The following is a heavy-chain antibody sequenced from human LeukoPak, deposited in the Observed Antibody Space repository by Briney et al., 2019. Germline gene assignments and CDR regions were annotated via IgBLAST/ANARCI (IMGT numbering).Heavy chain of an antibody. V-gene: IGHV3-23*01. CDR1: GFTFSNYG. Sequence: GGSLRLSCAASGFTFSNYGMSWVRQAPGKGLEWVSSISGSGDSTYYADSVKGRFTISRDNSKNTLYLQMNSLRAEDTAVYYCARLDSSGYRSFDYWGQGTLVTVSS. CDR3: ARLDSSGYRSFDY. CDR2: ISGSGDST. J-gene: IGHJ4*02. D-gene: IGHD3-22*01.